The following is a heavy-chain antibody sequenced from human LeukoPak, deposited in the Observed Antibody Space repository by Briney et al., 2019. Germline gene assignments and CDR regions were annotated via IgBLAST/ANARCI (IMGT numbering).Heavy chain of an antibody. CDR2: IRYDGSNK. CDR1: GYTFSSYG. CDR3: ATDTYYYGSGSPDALDY. Sequence: GGSLRLSCAASGYTFSSYGMYWVLQAPGKGLEWVAFIRYDGSNKYYADSVKGRFTISRDNSKNTLYLQMNSLRAEDTAVYYCATDTYYYGSGSPDALDYWGQGTLVTVSS. D-gene: IGHD3-10*01. J-gene: IGHJ4*02. V-gene: IGHV3-30*02.